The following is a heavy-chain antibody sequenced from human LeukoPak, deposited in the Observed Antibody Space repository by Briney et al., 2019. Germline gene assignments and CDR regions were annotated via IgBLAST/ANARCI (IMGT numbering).Heavy chain of an antibody. J-gene: IGHJ3*02. V-gene: IGHV2-5*01. CDR2: IYWNDDK. Sequence: ESGPTLVKPTQTLTLTCTFSGFSLSTSGVGVGWIRQPQGKALEWLALIYWNDDKRYTPSLKSRLTITKDTSKNQVVLTMTNMDPVDTATYYCAHRRHMIVGATADAFDIWGQGTMVTVSS. D-gene: IGHD1-26*01. CDR1: GFSLSTSGVG. CDR3: AHRRHMIVGATADAFDI.